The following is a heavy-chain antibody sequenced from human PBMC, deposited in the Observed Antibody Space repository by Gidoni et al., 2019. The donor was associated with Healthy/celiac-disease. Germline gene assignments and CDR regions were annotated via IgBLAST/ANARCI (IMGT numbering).Heavy chain of an antibody. CDR3: ARGGTSSADTPVLDY. CDR1: GGSISSGGHY. V-gene: IGHV4-31*03. J-gene: IGHJ4*02. CDR2: IYYSGST. Sequence: QVQLQESGPGPVKPSQTLSLTCTVSGGSISSGGHYWSWIRQHPGKGLEWIGYIYYSGSTYYNPSLKSRVTISVDTSKNQFSLKLSSVTAADTAVYYCARGGTSSADTPVLDYWGQGTLVTVSS. D-gene: IGHD3-22*01.